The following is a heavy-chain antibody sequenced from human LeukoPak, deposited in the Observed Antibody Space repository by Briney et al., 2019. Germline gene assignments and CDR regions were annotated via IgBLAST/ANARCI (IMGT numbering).Heavy chain of an antibody. V-gene: IGHV5-51*01. J-gene: IGHJ4*02. D-gene: IGHD3-22*01. CDR1: GYMFTRYW. CDR3: ARRAGYDRSDYPYHFGY. CDR2: TYPGDSDT. Sequence: GESLKISCQGSGYMFTRYWIGWVRQLPGKGLEWMGSTYPGDSDTRYNPSFRGQVTISADESMRTAYLQWNTLRASDSGMYFCARRAGYDRSDYPYHFGYWGQGTLVFVSS.